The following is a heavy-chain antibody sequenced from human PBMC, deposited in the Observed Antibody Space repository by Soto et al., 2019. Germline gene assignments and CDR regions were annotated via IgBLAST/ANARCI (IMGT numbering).Heavy chain of an antibody. Sequence: GDSLKISWKGSGYSFTSYVIGWVRQMPGKGLEWMGIIYPGDSDTRYSPSFQGQVTISADKSISTAYLQWSSLKASDTAMYYCARLSTVRSNWLDPWGQGTLVTVSS. V-gene: IGHV5-51*01. CDR1: GYSFTSYV. CDR3: ARLSTVRSNWLDP. CDR2: IYPGDSDT. J-gene: IGHJ5*02.